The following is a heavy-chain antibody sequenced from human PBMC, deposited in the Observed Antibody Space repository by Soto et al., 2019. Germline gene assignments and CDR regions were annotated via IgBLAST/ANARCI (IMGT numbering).Heavy chain of an antibody. D-gene: IGHD6-19*01. CDR2: IYYSGST. Sequence: SETLSLTCTVSGGSISGYYWSWIRQPPGKGLEWIGYIYYSGSTNYNPSLKSRVTISVDTSKNQFSLKLSSVTAADTAVYYCARGREQWLVLFDYWGQGTLVTVSS. CDR3: ARGREQWLVLFDY. V-gene: IGHV4-59*01. J-gene: IGHJ4*02. CDR1: GGSISGYY.